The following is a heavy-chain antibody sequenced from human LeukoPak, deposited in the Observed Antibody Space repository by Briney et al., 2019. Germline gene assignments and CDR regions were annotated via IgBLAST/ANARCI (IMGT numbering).Heavy chain of an antibody. V-gene: IGHV5-51*01. CDR3: ARRSQMATIDFDY. Sequence: ESLKISCKSSGYSFTNYWIGWVRQMPGKGLEWMGIIYPGDSDTKYSPSFQGQVTISADKSISTAYLQWSSLKASDTAMYYCARRSQMATIDFDYWGQGTLVTVSS. J-gene: IGHJ4*02. CDR2: IYPGDSDT. D-gene: IGHD5-24*01. CDR1: GYSFTNYW.